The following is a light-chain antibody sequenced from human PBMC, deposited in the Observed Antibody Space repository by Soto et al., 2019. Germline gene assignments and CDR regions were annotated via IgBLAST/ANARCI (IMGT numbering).Light chain of an antibody. V-gene: IGKV3-11*01. CDR1: LSVSVY. CDR3: QQRQYWPPIT. J-gene: IGKJ5*01. CDR2: DAF. Sequence: VVLTQSPATLSLSPGERATLSCSASLSVSVYLDWYQQKPGQAPRLVIYDAFNRATGIPARFSGSGSGTDFTLTISSLEPEDFAVYYCQQRQYWPPITFGQGTRLEIK.